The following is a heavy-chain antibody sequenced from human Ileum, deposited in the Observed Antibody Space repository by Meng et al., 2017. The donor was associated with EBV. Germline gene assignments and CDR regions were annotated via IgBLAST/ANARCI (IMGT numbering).Heavy chain of an antibody. J-gene: IGHJ4*02. V-gene: IGHV1-69*01. D-gene: IGHD5-18*01. CDR1: GGTFSNSA. CDR3: ARESGRGYSSDY. Sequence: QVRVEESGVGVNKAGSSVQVSCKAAGGTFSNSAIGWVRQAPGRGVEGMGGSSRMFGAPDYAQRFQDRVTITADESTSTVYMELNSLRSEDTAVYYCARESGRGYSSDYWGQGTLVTVSS. CDR2: SSRMFGAP.